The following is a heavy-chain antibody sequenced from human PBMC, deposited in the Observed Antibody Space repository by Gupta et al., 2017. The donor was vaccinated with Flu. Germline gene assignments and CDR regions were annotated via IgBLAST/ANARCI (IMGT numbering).Heavy chain of an antibody. CDR2: INHSGST. V-gene: IGHV4-34*01. Sequence: GLEWIGEINHSGSTNYNPSLKSRVTISVDTSKNQFSLKLSSVTAADTAVYYCARGRRYPTFVARGDNDYWGQGTLVTVSS. J-gene: IGHJ4*02. CDR3: ARGRRYPTFVARGDNDY. D-gene: IGHD3-16*01.